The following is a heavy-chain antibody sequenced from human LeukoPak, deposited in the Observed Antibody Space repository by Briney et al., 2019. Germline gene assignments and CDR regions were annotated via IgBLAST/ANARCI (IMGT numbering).Heavy chain of an antibody. V-gene: IGHV3-30*03. CDR3: ARGPTVVTPGDY. CDR2: ISYDGSNK. Sequence: GGSLRLSCAASGFIFSSYSMNWVRQAPGEGLEWVAVISYDGSNKYYADSVKGRFTISRDNSKNTLYLQMNSLRAEDTAVYYCARGPTVVTPGDYWGQGTLVTVSS. J-gene: IGHJ4*02. D-gene: IGHD4-23*01. CDR1: GFIFSSYS.